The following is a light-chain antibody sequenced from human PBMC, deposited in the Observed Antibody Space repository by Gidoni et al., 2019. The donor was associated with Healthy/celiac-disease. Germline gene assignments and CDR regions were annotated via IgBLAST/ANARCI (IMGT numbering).Light chain of an antibody. CDR1: QDSSNY. V-gene: IGKV1-33*01. J-gene: IGKJ5*01. Sequence: DIQMTQSPSSLSASVGDRVTITCQASQDSSNYLNWYQQKPGKAPKLLIYDASNLETGVPSRFSGSGSGTDFTFTISSLQPEDIATYYCQQYDKLPTFGQGTRLEIK. CDR2: DAS. CDR3: QQYDKLPT.